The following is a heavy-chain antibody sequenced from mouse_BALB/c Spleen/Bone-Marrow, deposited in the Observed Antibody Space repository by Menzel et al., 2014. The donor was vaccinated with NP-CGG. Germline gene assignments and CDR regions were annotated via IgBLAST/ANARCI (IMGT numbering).Heavy chain of an antibody. V-gene: IGHV1-54*01. CDR3: ARGTTVYYFDY. D-gene: IGHD1-1*01. J-gene: IGHJ2*01. CDR1: GCAFTNYL. CDR2: IYPGSGGT. Sequence: LVESGAELVRPGTSVKVSCKASGCAFTNYLIEWVKQRPGQGLEWIGVIYPGSGGTNYNEKFRDKATLTADKSSSTAYMQLSSLTSDDSAVYFCARGTTVYYFDYWGQGTTLTVSS.